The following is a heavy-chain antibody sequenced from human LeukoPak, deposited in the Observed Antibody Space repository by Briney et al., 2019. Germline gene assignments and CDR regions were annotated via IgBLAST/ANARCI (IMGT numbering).Heavy chain of an antibody. CDR2: ISGSGGST. J-gene: IGHJ4*02. CDR1: GFTFSSYA. Sequence: GGSLRLSCAASGFTFSSYAMTWVRQAPGRGLEWVSAISGSGGSTYYADSVKGRFTISRDQSKNTLFLQMNSLRAEDTAIYYCAKDRTYYYDSGGYYSDYWGQGTLVTVSS. CDR3: AKDRTYYYDSGGYYSDY. D-gene: IGHD3-22*01. V-gene: IGHV3-23*01.